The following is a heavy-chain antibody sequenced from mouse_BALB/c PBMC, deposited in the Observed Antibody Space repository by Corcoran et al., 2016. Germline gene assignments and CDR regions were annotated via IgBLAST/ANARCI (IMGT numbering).Heavy chain of an antibody. J-gene: IGHJ4*01. V-gene: IGHV1S136*01. CDR1: GYTFTSYV. CDR2: INPYNDGT. Sequence: EVQLQQSGPELVKPGASVKMSCKASGYTFTSYVMHWVKQKPGQGLEWMGYINPYNDGTKYNEKFKGKATLTSDKSYSTAYMGLSSLTSEDSSVYYCARLYPGIAMDYWGQGTSVTVSS. CDR3: ARLYPGIAMDY.